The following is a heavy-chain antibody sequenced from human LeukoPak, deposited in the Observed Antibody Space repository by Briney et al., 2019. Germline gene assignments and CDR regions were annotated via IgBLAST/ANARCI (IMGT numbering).Heavy chain of an antibody. V-gene: IGHV4-38-2*01. CDR3: ATYNWDDPDAFDI. D-gene: IGHD1-20*01. J-gene: IGHJ3*02. Sequence: PETLSLTCAVSGHSISSDYSWGWIRQPPGKGLEWIGSIYHSGRTYYTPSLKSRITISLDTSKNQFSLKLSSVTAADTAVYYCATYNWDDPDAFDIWGQGTMVTVSS. CDR1: GHSISSDYS. CDR2: IYHSGRT.